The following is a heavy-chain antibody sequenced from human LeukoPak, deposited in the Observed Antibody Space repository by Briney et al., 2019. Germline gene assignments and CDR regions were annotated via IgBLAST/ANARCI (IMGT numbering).Heavy chain of an antibody. CDR1: GFTFNSYW. D-gene: IGHD3-22*01. J-gene: IGHJ4*02. CDR2: INSDGSTT. Sequence: RTGGSLRLSCAASGFTFNSYWMHWVRQAPGKGLVWVSRINSDGSTTNYADSVKGRFTISRDNAKNTLYLQMNSLRAEDTAVYYCARDGYFYDGSGIMWGQGTLVTVSS. CDR3: ARDGYFYDGSGIM. V-gene: IGHV3-74*01.